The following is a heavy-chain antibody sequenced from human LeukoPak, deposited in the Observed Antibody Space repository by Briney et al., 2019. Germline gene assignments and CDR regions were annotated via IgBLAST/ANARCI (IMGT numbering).Heavy chain of an antibody. Sequence: PGGSLRLSCAASGYTFRYSAMSWVRQAPGKGLEWVSTVTGDGITTYYGNSVKGRFTISRDNSKNTVYLQLNSLRADDTAVYYCAKDSPLVGYTRDWSNNSFDHWGQGTLVTVSS. CDR3: AKDSPLVGYTRDWSNNSFDH. CDR2: VTGDGITT. J-gene: IGHJ4*02. V-gene: IGHV3-23*01. D-gene: IGHD2-2*02. CDR1: GYTFRYSA.